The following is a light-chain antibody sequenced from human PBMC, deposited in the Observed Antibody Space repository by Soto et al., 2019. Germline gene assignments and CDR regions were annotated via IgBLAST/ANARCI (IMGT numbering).Light chain of an antibody. J-gene: IGKJ1*01. Sequence: ATQLTQSPSSLSASVGDRVTITCRASQGISSALAWYQQKPGKAPKLLIYDASNLESGVPSRFSGSGSGTDFTLTISSRQPEDFATYYCQQFNSYPWTFGQGSKVEIK. CDR3: QQFNSYPWT. CDR1: QGISSA. V-gene: IGKV1-13*02. CDR2: DAS.